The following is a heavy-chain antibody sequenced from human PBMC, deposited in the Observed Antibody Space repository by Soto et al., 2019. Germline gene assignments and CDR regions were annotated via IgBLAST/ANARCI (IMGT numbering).Heavy chain of an antibody. CDR2: MNPNSGNT. CDR3: ARVDGGYYYGSGSYYSDY. V-gene: IGHV1-8*01. D-gene: IGHD3-10*01. CDR1: GYTFTSYD. Sequence: ASVKVSCKASGYTFTSYDINWVRQATGQGLEWMGWMNPNSGNTGYAQKFQGRVTMTRNTSISTAYMELSSLRSEDTAVYYCARVDGGYYYGSGSYYSDYWGQGTLVTVSS. J-gene: IGHJ4*02.